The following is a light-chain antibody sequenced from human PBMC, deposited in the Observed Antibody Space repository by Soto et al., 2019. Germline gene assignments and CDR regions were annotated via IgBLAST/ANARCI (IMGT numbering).Light chain of an antibody. Sequence: QSALTQPASVSGSPGQSITISCTGTSSDVCGYNYVSWYQQHPGKAPKLMIYDVSNRPSGVSNRFSGSKSGNTASLTISGLQAEDEADYYCSSYTSSSTVVFGGGTKVNVL. J-gene: IGLJ2*01. CDR3: SSYTSSSTVV. V-gene: IGLV2-14*01. CDR1: SSDVCGYNY. CDR2: DVS.